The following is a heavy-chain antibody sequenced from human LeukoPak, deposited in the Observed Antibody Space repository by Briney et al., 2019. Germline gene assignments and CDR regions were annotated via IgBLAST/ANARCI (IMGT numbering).Heavy chain of an antibody. CDR3: AGLQVGATYFDY. J-gene: IGHJ4*02. CDR2: IYSGGST. D-gene: IGHD1-26*01. CDR1: GFTVSSNY. V-gene: IGHV3-53*01. Sequence: GGSLRLSCAASGFTVSSNYMSWVRQAPGKGLEWVSVIYSGGSTYYADSVKGRFTISRDNSKNTLYLQMNSLRAEDTAVYYCAGLQVGATYFDYWGQGTLVTVSS.